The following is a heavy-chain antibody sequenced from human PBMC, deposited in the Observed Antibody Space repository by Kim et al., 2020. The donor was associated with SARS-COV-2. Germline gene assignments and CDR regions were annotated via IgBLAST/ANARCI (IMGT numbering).Heavy chain of an antibody. Sequence: ASVKVSCKASGYTFTSYYMHWVRQAPGQGLEWMGIINPSGGSTSYAQKFQGRVTMTRDTSTSTAYMELSSLRSEDTAVYYCARDLADPFVVVPAATDYWGQGTLVTVSS. CDR3: ARDLADPFVVVPAATDY. CDR1: GYTFTSYY. CDR2: INPSGGST. V-gene: IGHV1-46*01. J-gene: IGHJ4*02. D-gene: IGHD2-2*01.